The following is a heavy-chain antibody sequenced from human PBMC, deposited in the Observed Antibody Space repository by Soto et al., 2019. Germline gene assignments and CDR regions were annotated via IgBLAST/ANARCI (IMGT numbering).Heavy chain of an antibody. CDR2: IYHSGST. V-gene: IGHV4-4*02. D-gene: IGHD3-9*01. J-gene: IGHJ4*02. Sequence: PSETLSLTCAVSGGSISSSNWWSWVHQPPRKGLEWIGDIYHSGSTNYNPSLKSRVTISVDKSKNQFSLKLSTVTAADTAVYYCARTSYDILTGYYRSPYFDYWGQGTLVTVSS. CDR1: GGSISSSNW. CDR3: ARTSYDILTGYYRSPYFDY.